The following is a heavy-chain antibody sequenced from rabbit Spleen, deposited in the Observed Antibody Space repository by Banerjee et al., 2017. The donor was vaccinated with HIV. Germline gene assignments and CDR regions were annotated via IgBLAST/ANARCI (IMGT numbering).Heavy chain of an antibody. CDR2: IAAGSSGDT. V-gene: IGHV1S40*01. CDR1: GFSFSSRYY. CDR3: ARDTSSSFSSYGMDL. J-gene: IGHJ6*01. Sequence: QSLEESGGDLVKPGASLTLTCTASGFSFSSRYYMCWVRQAPGKGLEWIACIAAGSSGDTYYASWAKGRLTISKASSTTVTLQMTSLTVADTATYFCARDTSSSFSSYGMDLWGQGTLVTVS. D-gene: IGHD1-1*01.